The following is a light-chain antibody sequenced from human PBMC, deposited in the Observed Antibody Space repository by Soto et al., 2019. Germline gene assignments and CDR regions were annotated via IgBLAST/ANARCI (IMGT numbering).Light chain of an antibody. Sequence: DIQMTQSPSSLSASVGDRVTITCRASQSISSYLNWYQQKPGKAPKLLIYAASSLQSGVPSRFSGSGSGTEFTLTISSLQPEDLETYYCQQSYSTPYTVGQGTKLEIK. CDR2: AAS. J-gene: IGKJ2*01. CDR1: QSISSY. V-gene: IGKV1-39*01. CDR3: QQSYSTPYT.